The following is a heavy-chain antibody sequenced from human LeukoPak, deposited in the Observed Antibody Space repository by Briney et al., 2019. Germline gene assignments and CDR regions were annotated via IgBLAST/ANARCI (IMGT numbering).Heavy chain of an antibody. D-gene: IGHD2-15*01. J-gene: IGHJ4*02. CDR1: GGSFSGYY. Sequence: PSETLSLTCAVYGGSFSGYYWSWIRQPPGKGLEWIGYIYYSGSTNYNASLTNRVTISVDTSKNQFSLKLSSVTAADTAVYYCAREVGYCSGGSCYSYFDYWGQGTLVTVSS. CDR2: IYYSGST. V-gene: IGHV4-59*01. CDR3: AREVGYCSGGSCYSYFDY.